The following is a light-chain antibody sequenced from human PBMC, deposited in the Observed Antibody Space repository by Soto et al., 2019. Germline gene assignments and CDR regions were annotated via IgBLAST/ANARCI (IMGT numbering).Light chain of an antibody. CDR3: SSYTSSSTRV. J-gene: IGLJ2*01. Sequence: QSVLTQPASVSGSPGQSITISCTGTSGDVGGYNYVSWYQQHPGKAPKLMIYDVSNRPSGVSNRFSGSKSGNTASLTIFGRQAEDEADYYCSSYTSSSTRVFGGGTKLTVL. V-gene: IGLV2-14*01. CDR1: SGDVGGYNY. CDR2: DVS.